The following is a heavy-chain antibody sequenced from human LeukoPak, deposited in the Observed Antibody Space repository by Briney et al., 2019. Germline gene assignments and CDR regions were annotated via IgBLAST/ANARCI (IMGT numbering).Heavy chain of an antibody. Sequence: ASVKVSCRASGYTFTSYGISWVRQAPGQGLEWMGWISAYNGNTNYAQKLQGRVTMTTDTSTSTVYMELRSLRSDDTAVYYCARDLPIRGQWFDPWGQGTLVTVSS. D-gene: IGHD3-10*01. V-gene: IGHV1-18*01. CDR2: ISAYNGNT. CDR3: ARDLPIRGQWFDP. J-gene: IGHJ5*02. CDR1: GYTFTSYG.